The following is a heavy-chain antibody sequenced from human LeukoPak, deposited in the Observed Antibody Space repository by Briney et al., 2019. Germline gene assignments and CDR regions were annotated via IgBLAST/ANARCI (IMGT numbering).Heavy chain of an antibody. CDR1: GFTFSSYS. CDR2: INSDGSST. V-gene: IGHV3-74*01. D-gene: IGHD3-10*01. CDR3: ARGSITMVRGVIILSLSSTLLDY. Sequence: GGSLRLSCAASGFTFSSYSMNWVRQAPGKGLVWVSRINSDGSSTSYADSVKGRFTISRDNAKNTLYLQMNSLRAEDTAVYYCARGSITMVRGVIILSLSSTLLDYWGQGTLVTVSS. J-gene: IGHJ4*02.